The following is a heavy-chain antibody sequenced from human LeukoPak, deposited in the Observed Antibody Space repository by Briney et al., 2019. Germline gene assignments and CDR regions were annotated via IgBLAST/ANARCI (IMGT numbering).Heavy chain of an antibody. V-gene: IGHV3-74*01. D-gene: IGHD3-9*01. CDR2: INSDGSST. CDR3: ARGGPRYPFDY. CDR1: GFTFSSYW. J-gene: IGHJ4*02. Sequence: GGSLRLSCAASGFTFSSYWMHWVRQAPGKGLVWVSRINSDGSSTSYADSVKGRFTISRDNAKNTLYLQMNSLRAEDTAVYYCARGGPRYPFDYWGQGTLVTVSS.